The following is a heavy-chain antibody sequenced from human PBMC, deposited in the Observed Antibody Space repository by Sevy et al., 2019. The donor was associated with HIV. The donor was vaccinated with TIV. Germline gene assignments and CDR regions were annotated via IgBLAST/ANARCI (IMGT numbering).Heavy chain of an antibody. Sequence: GGSLRLSCVASGFNFNGYGMHWVRQAPGKGLEWVAVIGHDGVYERFEDSVRGGFTISKDTSNNMLHLQMNTLRADDTAVYYCARDLQLDKYFDYWGQGTLVTVS. CDR2: IGHDGVYE. D-gene: IGHD1-1*01. J-gene: IGHJ4*02. CDR3: ARDLQLDKYFDY. V-gene: IGHV3-33*01. CDR1: GFNFNGYG.